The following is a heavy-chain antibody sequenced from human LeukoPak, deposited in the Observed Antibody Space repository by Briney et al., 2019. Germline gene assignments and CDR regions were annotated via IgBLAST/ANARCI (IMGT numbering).Heavy chain of an antibody. Sequence: GASVKVSCKASGYTFIGCYMHWVRQAPGQGLEWMGWINPNSGDTNYAQHFQGRVTMTRDTSITTVYMELSRLRLDDTAVYFCARQFDFRSGPQLDYYYFYYMDVWGTGTTVTVSS. J-gene: IGHJ6*03. V-gene: IGHV1-2*02. CDR1: GYTFIGCY. CDR3: ARQFDFRSGPQLDYYYFYYMDV. D-gene: IGHD3-3*01. CDR2: INPNSGDT.